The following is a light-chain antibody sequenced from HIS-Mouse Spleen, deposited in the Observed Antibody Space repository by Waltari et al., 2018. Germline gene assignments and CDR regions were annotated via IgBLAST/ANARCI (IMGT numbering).Light chain of an antibody. J-gene: IGLJ1*01. CDR3: CSYAGSYSYV. V-gene: IGLV2-11*01. CDR2: DVS. CDR1: SSDGGGYNY. Sequence: QSALTQPRSVSGYPGQSVTIPCTGTSSDGGGYNYFSWYQQHPGKAPKLMIYDVSKRPSGVPDRFSGSKSGNTASLTISGLQAEDEADYYCCSYAGSYSYVFGTGTKVTVL.